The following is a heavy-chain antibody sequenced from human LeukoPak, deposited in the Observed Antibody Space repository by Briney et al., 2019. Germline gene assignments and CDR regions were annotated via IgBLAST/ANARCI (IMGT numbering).Heavy chain of an antibody. CDR1: GGSFSGYY. V-gene: IGHV4-34*01. J-gene: IGHJ6*03. CDR3: ASLSTAYGGNGDYYYCYMDV. Sequence: SETLSLTCAVYGGSFSGYYWSWIRQPPGKGLEWIGEINHSGSTNYNPSLKSRVTISVDTSKNQFSLKLSSVTAADTAVYYCASLSTAYGGNGDYYYCYMDVWGKGTTVTVSS. D-gene: IGHD4-23*01. CDR2: INHSGST.